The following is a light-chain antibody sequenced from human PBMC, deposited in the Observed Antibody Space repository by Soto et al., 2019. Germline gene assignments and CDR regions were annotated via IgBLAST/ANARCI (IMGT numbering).Light chain of an antibody. CDR2: KAS. J-gene: IGKJ2*01. V-gene: IGKV1-5*03. CDR3: QQYHSHSRYT. CDR1: QSINTC. Sequence: DIQMTQSPSTLSASVGDRVTITCRASQSINTCLAWYQQKPGKATKLLIYKASSLGSGVPSRFSGSWSGTDFPLTISSLQPDDFAIYYCQQYHSHSRYTFGQGTKLEI.